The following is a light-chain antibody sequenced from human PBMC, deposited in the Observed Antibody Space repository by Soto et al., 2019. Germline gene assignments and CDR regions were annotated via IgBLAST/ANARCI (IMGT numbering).Light chain of an antibody. CDR1: SSDVGGYNY. Sequence: QSALTQPASVSGSPGQSITISCTGTSSDVGGYNYVSWYQQDPGKAPKLMIYDVSNRPSGVSNRFSGSKSVNTASLTISGLQAEDEADYYCSPYTSNLTLVFGGGTNLTVL. J-gene: IGLJ2*01. V-gene: IGLV2-14*01. CDR2: DVS. CDR3: SPYTSNLTLV.